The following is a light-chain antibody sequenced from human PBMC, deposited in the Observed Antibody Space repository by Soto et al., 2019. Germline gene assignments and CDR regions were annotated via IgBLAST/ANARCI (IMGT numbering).Light chain of an antibody. CDR3: HQYGSSQT. J-gene: IGKJ1*01. Sequence: EIVLTQSPGTLSLSPVERATLSCMASQSVNTKYLAWYQQKPGQAPRLLISGASSRATGIPDRFSGSGSGTDFALSISRLEPEDFAVYYCHQYGSSQTFGQGTKVDIK. CDR1: QSVNTKY. CDR2: GAS. V-gene: IGKV3-20*01.